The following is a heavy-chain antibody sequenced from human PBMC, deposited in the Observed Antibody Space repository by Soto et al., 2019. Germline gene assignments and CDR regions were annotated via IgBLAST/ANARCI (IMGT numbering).Heavy chain of an antibody. J-gene: IGHJ6*03. D-gene: IGHD3-10*01. Sequence: PSETLSLTCTVSGDSISSYFWSWIRQPPGKGLEWIGHLYHTANTNYNASLNSRVTISVDTSKNQFSLRLSSVTAADTAVYYCARGFRYYGSGSYWLGYYYMDVWGKGTTVTVSS. CDR3: ARGFRYYGSGSYWLGYYYMDV. CDR2: LYHTANT. CDR1: GDSISSYF. V-gene: IGHV4-59*12.